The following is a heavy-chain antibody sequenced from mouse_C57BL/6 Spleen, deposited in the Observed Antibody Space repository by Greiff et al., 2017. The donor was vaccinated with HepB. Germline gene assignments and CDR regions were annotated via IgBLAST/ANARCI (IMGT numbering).Heavy chain of an antibody. Sequence: VKLQQSGPELVKPGASVKISCKASGYAFSSSWMNWVQQRPGKGLEWIGWIYPGDGDTNYTGKFKGKATLTADKSSSTAYMQLSSLTSEDSAVYFCARIYYGSSYFDYWGQGTTLTVSS. CDR3: ARIYYGSSYFDY. J-gene: IGHJ2*01. V-gene: IGHV1-82*01. CDR2: IYPGDGDT. CDR1: GYAFSSSW. D-gene: IGHD1-1*01.